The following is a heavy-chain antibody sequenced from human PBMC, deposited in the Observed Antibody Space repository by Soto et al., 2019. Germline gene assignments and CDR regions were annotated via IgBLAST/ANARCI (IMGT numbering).Heavy chain of an antibody. CDR2: ISAYNGNT. Sequence: EASVKVSCKASGYTFTSYGISWVRQAPGQGLEWMGWISAYNGNTNYAQKLQGRVTMTTDTSTSTAYMELRSLRSDDTAVYYCARCYDSSGYLTFDYWGQGTLVTVSS. V-gene: IGHV1-18*01. CDR3: ARCYDSSGYLTFDY. D-gene: IGHD3-22*01. CDR1: GYTFTSYG. J-gene: IGHJ4*02.